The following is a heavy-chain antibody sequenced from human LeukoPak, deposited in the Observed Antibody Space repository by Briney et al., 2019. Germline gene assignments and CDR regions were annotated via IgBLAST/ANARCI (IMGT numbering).Heavy chain of an antibody. Sequence: GGSLRLSCAASGFTFINAWMSWFRQAPGKGLEWVGRIKSKADGGAIDYAAPVRGRFSISRDDSKNTLYLQMNSLKIEDTAVYYCTRFFDTWGQGTLVTVSS. J-gene: IGHJ5*02. CDR3: TRFFDT. CDR2: IKSKADGGAI. CDR1: GFTFINAW. V-gene: IGHV3-15*01. D-gene: IGHD4-17*01.